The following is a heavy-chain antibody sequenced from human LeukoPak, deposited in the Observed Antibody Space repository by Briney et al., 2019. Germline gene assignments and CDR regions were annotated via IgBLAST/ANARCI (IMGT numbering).Heavy chain of an antibody. Sequence: GGSLRLSCAASGFTFTSYALSWVRQAPGKRLEWVSIFTSSSDTYYADAVQGRFTISRDISKNTLYLQMNSLRADDTAVYYCAKRFSRGGGLGYFFDNWGQGTPVTVSS. D-gene: IGHD3-3*01. V-gene: IGHV3-23*01. CDR2: FTSSSDT. CDR3: AKRFSRGGGLGYFFDN. CDR1: GFTFTSYA. J-gene: IGHJ4*02.